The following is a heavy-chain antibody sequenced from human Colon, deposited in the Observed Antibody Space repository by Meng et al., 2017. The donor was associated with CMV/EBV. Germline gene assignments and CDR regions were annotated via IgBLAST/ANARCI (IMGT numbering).Heavy chain of an antibody. Sequence: QPQLRESGPGLVKPSEXLTLPCSVSGASISGSSDHWGWVRQTPEKGLEWIGTLSYTGDTYYNPSLQSRATMSVDTSKNQFSLKVNSVTAADTAVYYCARVKLLGGNDDWGQGTLVTVSS. J-gene: IGHJ4*02. D-gene: IGHD4-23*01. CDR2: LSYTGDT. CDR1: GASISGSSDH. V-gene: IGHV4-39*07. CDR3: ARVKLLGGNDD.